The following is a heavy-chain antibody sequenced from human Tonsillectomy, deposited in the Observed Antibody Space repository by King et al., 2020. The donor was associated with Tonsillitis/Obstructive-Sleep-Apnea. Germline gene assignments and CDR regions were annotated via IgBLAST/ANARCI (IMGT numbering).Heavy chain of an antibody. J-gene: IGHJ6*03. D-gene: IGHD2-2*01. CDR1: GFTFSSHS. CDR3: GRVTYCSSTSCSYYMDV. Sequence: QLVQSGGGLVKPGGSLRLSCAASGFTFSSHSMNWVRQAPGKGLEWVSSISSSSSYIYYADSVKGRFTISRDNAKNSLYLQMNSLRAEDTAVYYCGRVTYCSSTSCSYYMDVWGKGPTVTVSS. CDR2: ISSSSSYI. V-gene: IGHV3-21*01.